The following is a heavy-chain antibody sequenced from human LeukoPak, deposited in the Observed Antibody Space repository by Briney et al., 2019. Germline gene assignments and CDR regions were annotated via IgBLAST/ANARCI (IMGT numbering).Heavy chain of an antibody. Sequence: GGSLRLSCAASGFTFSSYWMHWVRQAPGKGLEWVSRINSDGSSTSYADSVKGRFTISRDNAKNTLYLQMNSLRAEDTAVYYCASEGDGYNFWYWGQGTLVTVSS. CDR2: INSDGSST. J-gene: IGHJ4*02. D-gene: IGHD5-24*01. CDR3: ASEGDGYNFWY. CDR1: GFTFSSYW. V-gene: IGHV3-74*01.